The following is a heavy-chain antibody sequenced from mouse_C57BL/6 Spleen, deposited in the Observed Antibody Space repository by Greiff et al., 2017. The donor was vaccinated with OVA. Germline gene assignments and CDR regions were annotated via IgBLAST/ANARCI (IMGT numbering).Heavy chain of an antibody. D-gene: IGHD3-2*01. Sequence: EVQLQQSGPELVKPGASVKISCKASGYSFTDYYMNWVKQSHGKSLEWIGVINPNYGTTSYNQKFKGKATLTVDQSSSTAYMQLNSLASEDSAVYCGARDKTAYYAMDYWGQGTSVTVSS. CDR1: GYSFTDYY. J-gene: IGHJ4*01. V-gene: IGHV1-39*01. CDR2: INPNYGTT. CDR3: ARDKTAYYAMDY.